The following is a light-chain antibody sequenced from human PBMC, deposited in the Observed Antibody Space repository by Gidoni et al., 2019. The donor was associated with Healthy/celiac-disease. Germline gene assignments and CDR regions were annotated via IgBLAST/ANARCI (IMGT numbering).Light chain of an antibody. CDR2: GAS. V-gene: IGKV3-20*01. CDR3: QQYGSSPPVFT. CDR1: QSVSSSY. J-gene: IGKJ2*01. Sequence: IVLTQSPGTLSLPPGERATLSCRASQSVSSSYLAWDQQKPGQAPRLLIYGASSRATGIPDRFSGSGSGTDFTLTISRLELEDFAVYYCQQYGSSPPVFTFGQGTKLEIK.